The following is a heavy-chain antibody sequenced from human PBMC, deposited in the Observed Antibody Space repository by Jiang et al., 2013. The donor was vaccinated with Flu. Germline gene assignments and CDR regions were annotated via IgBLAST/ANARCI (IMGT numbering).Heavy chain of an antibody. D-gene: IGHD6-13*01. CDR2: IYYSGST. CDR1: GGSISSSSYY. V-gene: IGHV4-39*07. Sequence: LLKPSETLSLTCTVSGGSISSSSYYWGWIRQPPGKGLEWIGSIYYSGSTYYNPSLKSRVTISVDTSKNHFSLKLNSVTAADTAVYYCARRVSKGNLAAAGTFDYWGQGTLVTVSS. CDR3: ARRVSKGNLAAAGTFDY. J-gene: IGHJ4*02.